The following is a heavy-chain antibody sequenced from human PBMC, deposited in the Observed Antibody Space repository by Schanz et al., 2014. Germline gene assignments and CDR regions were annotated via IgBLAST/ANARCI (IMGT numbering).Heavy chain of an antibody. CDR3: VECPGNTGTTSHLDY. CDR2: ISDSGHLT. Sequence: VQLVESGGGLVKPGESLRLSCAASGFSLSSYNMNWVRQAPGKGLEWVSGISDSGHLTYYADSVKGRFTITRDNAKFTRQRHVNTVRADGAAENNDVECPGNTGTTSHLDYWGQGTLVTVSS. J-gene: IGHJ4*02. D-gene: IGHD1-1*01. V-gene: IGHV3-23*04. CDR1: GFSLSSYN.